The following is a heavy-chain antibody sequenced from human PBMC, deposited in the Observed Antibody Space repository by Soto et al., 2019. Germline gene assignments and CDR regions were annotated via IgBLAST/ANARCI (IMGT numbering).Heavy chain of an antibody. Sequence: QVQLVESGGGVVQPGTSLRLSCAASGFTFNNYAIHWVRQAPGKGLEWVAVISYDGINKYYADSAKGRFTVSRDNSENTLYLEMNSLRAEDTALYYCARGGGALYYFGLDVWGQGTTVTVSS. CDR2: ISYDGINK. J-gene: IGHJ6*02. CDR1: GFTFNNYA. CDR3: ARGGGALYYFGLDV. V-gene: IGHV3-30-3*01. D-gene: IGHD3-16*01.